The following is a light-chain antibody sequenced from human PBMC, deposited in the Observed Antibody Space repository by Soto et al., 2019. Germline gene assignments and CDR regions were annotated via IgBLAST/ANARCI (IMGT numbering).Light chain of an antibody. CDR1: QSVSSSY. V-gene: IGKV3-20*01. CDR2: GAS. Sequence: EIVLTQSPCTLSLSPGERATLSCRASQSVSSSYFAWYQQKPGQAPRLLIYGASSRATGLPDRFSGSGSGTDFTLTISRLAPEDVAVYYCQQYGRSPAFGGGTKVEIK. CDR3: QQYGRSPA. J-gene: IGKJ4*02.